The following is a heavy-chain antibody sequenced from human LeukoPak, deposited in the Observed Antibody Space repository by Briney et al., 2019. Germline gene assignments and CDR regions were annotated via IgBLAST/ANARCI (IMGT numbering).Heavy chain of an antibody. CDR3: ARPYYDSSGSRGDYFDY. D-gene: IGHD3-22*01. V-gene: IGHV5-51*01. CDR1: GYSFTSYW. J-gene: IGHJ4*02. CDR2: IYPGDSDT. Sequence: GESLKISCKGSGYSFTSYWIGWVRQMPGKGLEWMGIIYPGDSDTRYSPSFQGQVTISADKSISTAYLQWSSLEASDTAMYYCARPYYDSSGSRGDYFDYWGQGTLVTVSS.